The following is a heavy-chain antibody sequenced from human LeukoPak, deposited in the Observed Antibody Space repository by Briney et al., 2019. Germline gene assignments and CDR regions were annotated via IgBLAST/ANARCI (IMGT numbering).Heavy chain of an antibody. CDR1: GGSISSHY. CDR2: IYYSGST. V-gene: IGHV4-59*06. Sequence: SETLSLTCTVSGGSISSHYWSWIRQHPGKGLEWIGYIYYSGSTYYNPSLKSRVTISVDTSKNQFSLKLSSVTAADTAVYYCARTSCSSTSCSRRNYFDYWGQGTLVTVSS. J-gene: IGHJ4*02. D-gene: IGHD2-2*01. CDR3: ARTSCSSTSCSRRNYFDY.